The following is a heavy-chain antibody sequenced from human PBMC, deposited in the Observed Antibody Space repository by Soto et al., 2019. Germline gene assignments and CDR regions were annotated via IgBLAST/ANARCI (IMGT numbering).Heavy chain of an antibody. V-gene: IGHV1-18*01. CDR2: ISAYNGNT. CDR3: ARGAFCGGAPGCRDMDV. J-gene: IGHJ6*02. CDR1: GYTLISHS. Sequence: QIQLVQSGGEVKKPGASVKVSCKSSGYTLISHSITWVRQAPGHGLEWMGRISAYNGNTNYAQKLQGRVTMTTDTSTSTAYMELRSLRSDDTAVYYCARGAFCGGAPGCRDMDVWGQGTTVTVSS. D-gene: IGHD2-21*01.